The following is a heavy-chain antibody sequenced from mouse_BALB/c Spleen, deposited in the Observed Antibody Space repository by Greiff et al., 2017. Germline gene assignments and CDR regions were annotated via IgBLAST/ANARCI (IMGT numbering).Heavy chain of an antibody. CDR1: GFSLTSYG. V-gene: IGHV2-2*02. CDR2: IWSGGST. CDR3: ASLDSSGYSWFAY. Sequence: VQLQQSGPGLVQPSQSLSITCTVSGFSLTSYGVHWVRQSPGKGLEWLGVIWSGGSTDYNAAFISRLSISKDNSKSQVFFKMNSLQASDTAIYYCASLDSSGYSWFAYWGQGTLVTVSA. J-gene: IGHJ3*01. D-gene: IGHD3-2*01.